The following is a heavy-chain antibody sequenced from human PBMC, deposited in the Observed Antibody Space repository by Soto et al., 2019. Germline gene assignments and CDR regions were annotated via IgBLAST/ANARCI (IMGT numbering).Heavy chain of an antibody. CDR2: IWYDGSNK. Sequence: PGGSLRLSCAASGFTFSSYGMHWVRQAPGKGLEWVAVIWYDGSNKYYADSVKGRFTISRDNSKNTLYLQMNSLRAEDTAVYYCARGHGITIFGVTELRYWGQGTLVTVSS. V-gene: IGHV3-33*01. J-gene: IGHJ4*02. CDR3: ARGHGITIFGVTELRY. CDR1: GFTFSSYG. D-gene: IGHD3-3*01.